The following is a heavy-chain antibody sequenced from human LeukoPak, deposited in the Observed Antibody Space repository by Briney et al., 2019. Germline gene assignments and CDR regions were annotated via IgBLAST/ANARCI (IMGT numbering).Heavy chain of an antibody. J-gene: IGHJ4*02. D-gene: IGHD4/OR15-4a*01. CDR1: GYTFINYG. Sequence: ASVKVSCKASGYTFINYGITWVRQAPGQGLEWMGWISAYNANTPYAQNLQGRVTLTTDTSTSTAYMDLRSLRSDDTAVYYCARTYYYDARSFDYWGQGTLVTVSS. CDR3: ARTYYYDARSFDY. V-gene: IGHV1-18*01. CDR2: ISAYNANT.